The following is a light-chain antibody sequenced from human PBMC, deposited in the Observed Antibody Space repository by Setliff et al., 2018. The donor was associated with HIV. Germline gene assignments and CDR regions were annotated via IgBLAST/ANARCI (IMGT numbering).Light chain of an antibody. V-gene: IGLV2-14*02. J-gene: IGLJ1*01. Sequence: QSALTQPASVSGSPGQSITISCTGTSSDVGSYNLVSWYQQRPGKAPKLIMYEVTKWPSGISDRFSGSKSGNTASLTISGLQAEDEADYYCSSYTFSSTPYVFGTGTKVTVL. CDR2: EVT. CDR3: SSYTFSSTPYV. CDR1: SSDVGSYNL.